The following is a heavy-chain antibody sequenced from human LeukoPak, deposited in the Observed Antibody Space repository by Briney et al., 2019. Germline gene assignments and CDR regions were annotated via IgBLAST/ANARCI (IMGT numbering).Heavy chain of an antibody. CDR2: ISSSSSYI. CDR3: ARDPSMVEGYYFDY. CDR1: GFTFSSYS. V-gene: IGHV3-21*01. D-gene: IGHD3-10*01. J-gene: IGHJ4*02. Sequence: GGSLRLSCAASGFTFSSYSMNWVRQAPGKGLEWVSSISSSSSYIYYADSVKGRFTISRDNAKNSLYLQMNSLRAEDTAVYYCARDPSMVEGYYFDYWGQGTLVTVSS.